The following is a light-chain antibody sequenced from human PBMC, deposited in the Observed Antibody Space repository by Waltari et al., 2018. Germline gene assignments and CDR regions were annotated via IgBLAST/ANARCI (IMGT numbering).Light chain of an antibody. CDR3: CSYAGRYSYV. V-gene: IGLV2-11*01. CDR2: DVS. CDR1: SGDVGGYNF. Sequence: QPALTQPRPVSGSPGQSVTISCTGASGDVGGYNFASWYQQPPGKAPKLMIYDVSKRPSGVPDRFFGSKSGDTASLTISGLRAEDEADYYCCSYAGRYSYVFGTGTKVTVL. J-gene: IGLJ1*01.